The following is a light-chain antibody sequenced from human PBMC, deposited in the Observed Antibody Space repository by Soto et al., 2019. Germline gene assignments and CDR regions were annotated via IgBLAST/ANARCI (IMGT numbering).Light chain of an antibody. V-gene: IGKV3-20*01. CDR1: QSVTSNK. CDR3: KQYGSPPPYT. CDR2: AAS. Sequence: EKVLTQSPVTLSLSPGERATLSCRASQSVTSNKVAWFQQKPGQAPRLLIRAASSRATGIPDRFSGSGSATDFTLNISRLEPEDFAVYYCKQYGSPPPYTFGQGTKLEIK. J-gene: IGKJ2*01.